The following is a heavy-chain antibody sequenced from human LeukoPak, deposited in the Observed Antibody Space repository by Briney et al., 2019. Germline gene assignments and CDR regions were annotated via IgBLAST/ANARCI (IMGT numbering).Heavy chain of an antibody. V-gene: IGHV4-4*02. CDR1: GGSISSSNW. J-gene: IGHJ4*02. D-gene: IGHD3-22*01. Sequence: SGTLSLTCAVSGGSISSSNWWSWVRQPPGKGLEWIGEIYHSGSTNYNPSLKSRVTISVDTSKNQFSLGLSSVTAADTAVYYCARDPSGYFNYWGQGTLATVSS. CDR3: ARDPSGYFNY. CDR2: IYHSGST.